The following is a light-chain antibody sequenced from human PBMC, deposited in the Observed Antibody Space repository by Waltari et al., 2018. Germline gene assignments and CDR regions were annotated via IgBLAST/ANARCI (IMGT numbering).Light chain of an antibody. CDR2: DAS. V-gene: IGKV3-15*01. CDR1: QTVSSN. J-gene: IGKJ5*01. CDR3: QQYNRWPPIT. Sequence: EVVLTQSPATLYVFPGESATLSCRASQTVSSNLAWYQQRPGQPPWLPIFDASTRAPSVPARFSGSGSGTEFTLTIRSLQSEDSAVYYCQQYNRWPPITFGQGTRLEIK.